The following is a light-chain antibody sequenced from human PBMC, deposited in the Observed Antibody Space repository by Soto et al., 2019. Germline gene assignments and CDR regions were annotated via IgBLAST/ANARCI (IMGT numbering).Light chain of an antibody. CDR3: CSYADTSVV. V-gene: IGLV2-23*01. Sequence: QSALTQPASVSGSPGQSITISCAGASTDVGSYDLVSWYQQHPGKAPKLMIYEATKRPSGVSNRFSGSKSGNTASLTSSGLQAEDEADYYCCSYADTSVVFGGGTKVTVL. CDR2: EAT. J-gene: IGLJ2*01. CDR1: STDVGSYDL.